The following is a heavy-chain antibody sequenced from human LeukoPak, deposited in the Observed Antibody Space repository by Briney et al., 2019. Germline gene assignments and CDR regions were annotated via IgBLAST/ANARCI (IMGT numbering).Heavy chain of an antibody. D-gene: IGHD3-22*01. V-gene: IGHV4-4*07. CDR2: IYTSGST. CDR3: ARGSYYYYYDSSGYEGTGFDY. CDR1: GGSISYY. Sequence: SETLSLTCTVSGGSISYYGSWIRQPAGKGLEWIGRIYTSGSTNYNPSLKSRVTMSVDTSKNQFSLKPSSVTAADTAVYYCARGSYYYYYDSSGYEGTGFDYWGQGTLVTVSS. J-gene: IGHJ4*02.